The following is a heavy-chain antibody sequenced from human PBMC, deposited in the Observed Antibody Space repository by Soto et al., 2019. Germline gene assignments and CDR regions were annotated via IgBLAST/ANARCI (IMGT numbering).Heavy chain of an antibody. V-gene: IGHV3-30-3*01. CDR2: ISYDGSNK. CDR3: ARESYSGSYSFDY. CDR1: GFTFSSYA. J-gene: IGHJ4*02. Sequence: GGSLRLSCAASGFTFSSYAMHWVRQAPGKGLEWVAVISYDGSNKYYADSVKGRFTISRDNSKNTLYLQMNSLRAEDTAVYYCARESYSGSYSFDYWGQGTLVTVSS. D-gene: IGHD1-26*01.